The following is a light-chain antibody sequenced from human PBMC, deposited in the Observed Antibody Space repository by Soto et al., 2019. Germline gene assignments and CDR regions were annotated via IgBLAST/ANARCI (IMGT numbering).Light chain of an antibody. V-gene: IGKV1-33*01. Sequence: DIQMTQSPSSLSASVGDRVTITCHANQDISNYLNWYQQKPGQAPKVLIYDASNLETGVPSRFSGSGSGTYFTVTISSLKPEDTATYDGHQYHNPPLTFGQGTKVEIK. CDR2: DAS. CDR3: HQYHNPPLT. J-gene: IGKJ2*01. CDR1: QDISNY.